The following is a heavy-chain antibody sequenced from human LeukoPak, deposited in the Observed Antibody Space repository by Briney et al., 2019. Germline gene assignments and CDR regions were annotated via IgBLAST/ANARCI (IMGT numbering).Heavy chain of an antibody. CDR3: ASSYSSSWPFDY. D-gene: IGHD6-13*01. CDR1: GDSFSYYY. J-gene: IGHJ4*02. CDR2: IYYSGST. Sequence: SETLSLTCTVSGDSFSYYYWSWIRQPPRKGLEWIGYIYYSGSTNYNPSLKSRVTISVDTSKNQFSLKLSSVTAANTAVYYCASSYSSSWPFDYWGQGTLVTVSS. V-gene: IGHV4-59*01.